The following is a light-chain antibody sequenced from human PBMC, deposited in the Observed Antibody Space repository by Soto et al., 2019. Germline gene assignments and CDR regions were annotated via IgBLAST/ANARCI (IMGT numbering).Light chain of an antibody. Sequence: EIVLTQSPGTLSLSPGEEATLSCRASQSVSGNLAWYQQRPGQVPRLLLYRASARAAVIPDRFSGSGSETDYTLTISSLAPEDFAVYYCQQYGRSPWAFGHGTQVEI. CDR1: QSVSGN. CDR2: RAS. CDR3: QQYGRSPWA. J-gene: IGKJ1*01. V-gene: IGKV3-20*01.